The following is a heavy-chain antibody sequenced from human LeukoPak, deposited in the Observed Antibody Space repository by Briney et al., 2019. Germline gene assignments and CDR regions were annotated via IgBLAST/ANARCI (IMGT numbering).Heavy chain of an antibody. J-gene: IGHJ4*02. D-gene: IGHD6-6*01. CDR2: INSDGSST. Sequence: GGSLRLSCAASGFTFSSYWMHWVRQAPGKGLVWVSRINSDGSSTSYADSVRGRFSISRDNAKNTLYLQMNSLRAEDTTVYYCARGLSGYASSLGYWGQGTLVTVSA. CDR1: GFTFSSYW. CDR3: ARGLSGYASSLGY. V-gene: IGHV3-74*01.